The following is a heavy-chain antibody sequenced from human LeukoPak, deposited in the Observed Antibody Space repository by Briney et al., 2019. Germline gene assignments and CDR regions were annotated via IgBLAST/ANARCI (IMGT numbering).Heavy chain of an antibody. CDR3: ARLGSVDWYFDL. CDR2: ISAYNGNT. Sequence: ASVTVSCKASGYTFSNYGITWVRQAPGQGLEWMGWISAYNGNTNRAQKLQGRVTMTTDTSTSTAYMELRYLRSDDTAVYYCARLGSVDWYFDLWGRGTLVTVSS. CDR1: GYTFSNYG. D-gene: IGHD3-16*01. J-gene: IGHJ2*01. V-gene: IGHV1-18*01.